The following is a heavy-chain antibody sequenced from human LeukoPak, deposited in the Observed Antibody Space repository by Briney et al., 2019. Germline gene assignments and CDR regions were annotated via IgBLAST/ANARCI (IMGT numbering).Heavy chain of an antibody. CDR1: GYTFTDYF. D-gene: IGHD7-27*01. V-gene: IGHV1-2*02. CDR3: ARLGIKVRTFDY. CDR2: INPNSGGT. J-gene: IGHJ4*02. Sequence: GASVKVSCKASGYTFTDYFMHWVRQAPGQGLEWMGWINPNSGGTNYAQKFQGRVTMTRDTSISTAYMELSRLRSDDTAVYYCARLGIKVRTFDYWGQGTLVTVSS.